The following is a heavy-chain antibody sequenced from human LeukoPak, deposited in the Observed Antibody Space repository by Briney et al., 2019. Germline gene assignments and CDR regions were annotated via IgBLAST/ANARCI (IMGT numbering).Heavy chain of an antibody. Sequence: GSLRLSCAASGFTFSSYAMSWVRQAPAKGLEWIGSIYYSGSTYYNPSLKSRVTISVDTSKNQFSLKLSSVTAADTAVYYCASLSWKGSGFDYWGQGTLVTVSS. CDR3: ASLSWKGSGFDY. CDR1: GFTFSSYA. CDR2: IYYSGST. V-gene: IGHV4-39*01. D-gene: IGHD3-10*01. J-gene: IGHJ4*02.